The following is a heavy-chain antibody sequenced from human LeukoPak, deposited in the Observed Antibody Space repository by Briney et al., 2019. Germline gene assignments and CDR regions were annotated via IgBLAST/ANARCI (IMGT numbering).Heavy chain of an antibody. Sequence: SETLSLTCTVSGASVSSYYWSWLRQPPGKGLEGLGYIYYSGSTNYNPSLKSRVTISVDTSKNQFSLNLSSVTAADTAMYYCARGRGYDYLDYWGQGTLVTVSS. J-gene: IGHJ4*02. CDR2: IYYSGST. CDR1: GASVSSYY. CDR3: ARGRGYDYLDY. D-gene: IGHD5-12*01. V-gene: IGHV4-59*02.